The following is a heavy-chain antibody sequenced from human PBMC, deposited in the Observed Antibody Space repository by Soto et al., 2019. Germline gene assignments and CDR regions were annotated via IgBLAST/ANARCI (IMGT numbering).Heavy chain of an antibody. D-gene: IGHD4-17*01. Sequence: PSETLSLTCAVSGGSISGGGYSWSWIRQPPGKGLEWIGYIYHSGSTYYNPPLKSRVTISVDRSKKEFSLRLSSVTAADTAVYYCARGDYGDYSYFDSWGRGTLVTVSS. J-gene: IGHJ4*02. V-gene: IGHV4-30-2*01. CDR1: GGSISGGGYS. CDR2: IYHSGST. CDR3: ARGDYGDYSYFDS.